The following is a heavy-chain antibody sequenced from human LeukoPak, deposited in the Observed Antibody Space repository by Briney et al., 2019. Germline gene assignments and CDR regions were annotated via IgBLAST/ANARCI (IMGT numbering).Heavy chain of an antibody. Sequence: ASVKVSCKASGYTFTGYYMHWMRQATGQEPEWMGWINPNSGVTGYAQKFQGRVTITRDTSINTVYMELSSLRSEDTAVYYCAKHYETTFDYWGQGTLVIVSS. CDR1: GYTFTGYY. V-gene: IGHV1-8*03. CDR2: INPNSGVT. J-gene: IGHJ4*02. CDR3: AKHYETTFDY. D-gene: IGHD3-16*01.